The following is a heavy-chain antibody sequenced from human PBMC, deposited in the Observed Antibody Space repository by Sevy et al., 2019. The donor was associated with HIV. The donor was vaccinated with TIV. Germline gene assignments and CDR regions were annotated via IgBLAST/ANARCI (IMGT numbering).Heavy chain of an antibody. CDR2: INPNSGGT. J-gene: IGHJ4*02. CDR1: GYTFTGYY. V-gene: IGHV1-2*02. Sequence: ASVKVSCKASGYTFTGYYMRWVRQAPGQGLEWMGWINPNSGGTNYAQKFQGRVTMTRDTSISTAYMELSRLRSDDTAVYYCARVIGDFWTVDYWGQGTLVTVSS. D-gene: IGHD4-17*01. CDR3: ARVIGDFWTVDY.